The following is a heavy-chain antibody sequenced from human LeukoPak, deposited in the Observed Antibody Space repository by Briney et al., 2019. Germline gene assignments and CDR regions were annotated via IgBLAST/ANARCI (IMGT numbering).Heavy chain of an antibody. V-gene: IGHV3-30*04. CDR1: GFTFSSYA. D-gene: IGHD6-13*01. CDR2: ISYDGSNK. CDR3: ARVSSSWSNWFDP. J-gene: IGHJ5*02. Sequence: PGRSLRLSCAASGFTFSSYAMHWVRQAPGKGLEWVAVISYDGSNKYYADSVKGRFTISRDNSKNTLYLQMNSLRAEDTAVCYCARVSSSWSNWFDPWGQGTLVTVSS.